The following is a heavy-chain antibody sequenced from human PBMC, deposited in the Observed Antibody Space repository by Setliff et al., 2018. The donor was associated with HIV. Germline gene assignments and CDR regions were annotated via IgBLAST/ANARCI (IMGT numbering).Heavy chain of an antibody. V-gene: IGHV3-74*01. CDR3: VRGSGYYYFDN. J-gene: IGHJ4*02. D-gene: IGHD3-22*01. CDR1: GFTFSSYW. CDR2: MNTDGSST. Sequence: GGSLSLSCAASGFTFSSYWMHWVRQAPGKGLVWVFGMNTDGSSTRYADSVKGRFTISRDNAKNVLYLQMNSLSADDTAVYYCVRGSGYYYFDNWGQGALVTVSS.